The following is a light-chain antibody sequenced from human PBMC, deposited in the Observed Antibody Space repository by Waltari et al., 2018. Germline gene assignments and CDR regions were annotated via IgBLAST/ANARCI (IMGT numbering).Light chain of an antibody. CDR3: QSYDSSSWV. CDR1: RGSLASNY. Sequence: NFMLTQPHSVSESPGKTVTISCTRSRGSLASNYVQWYQQRPGSAPTTVIYEDNQRPSGVPDRFSGSIDSSSNSASLTISGLKTEDEADYYCQSYDSSSWVFGGGTKLTVL. V-gene: IGLV6-57*04. CDR2: EDN. J-gene: IGLJ3*02.